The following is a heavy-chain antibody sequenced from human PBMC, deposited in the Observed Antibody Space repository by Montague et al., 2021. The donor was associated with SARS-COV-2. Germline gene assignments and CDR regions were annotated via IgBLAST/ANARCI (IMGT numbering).Heavy chain of an antibody. Sequence: SETLSLTCAVYGGSISSNNWWSWVRQPPGKGLEWIGDIYHSGSTNYHPXXKSRVTISVDKYKNQFSLKLSSVTAAATAVYYCARWDRSGWFGRSYYGMDVWAKGPRSPSP. V-gene: IGHV4-4*02. CDR3: ARWDRSGWFGRSYYGMDV. D-gene: IGHD6-19*01. J-gene: IGHJ6*02. CDR1: GGSISSNNW. CDR2: IYHSGST.